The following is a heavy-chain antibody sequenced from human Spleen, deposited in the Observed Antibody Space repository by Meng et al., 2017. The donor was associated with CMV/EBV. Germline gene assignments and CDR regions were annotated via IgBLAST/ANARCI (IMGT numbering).Heavy chain of an antibody. J-gene: IGHJ6*02. CDR2: IRFDESNE. V-gene: IGHV3-30*02. CDR1: GFNFSNFG. CDR3: AKDLRYCNLGSCYPRGYYYYGMEV. Sequence: GESLKISCAASGFNFSNFGMHWVRQAPGKGLEWVTFIRFDESNEFYADSVKGRFTVSRDNSKNTLYLQMNSLRPEDTAVYYCAKDLRYCNLGSCYPRGYYYYGMEVWGQGTTVTVSS. D-gene: IGHD2-2*01.